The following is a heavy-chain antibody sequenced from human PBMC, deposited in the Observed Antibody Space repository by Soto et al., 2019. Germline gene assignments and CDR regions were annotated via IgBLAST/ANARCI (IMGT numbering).Heavy chain of an antibody. V-gene: IGHV3-15*07. D-gene: IGHD6-19*01. Sequence: PGGSLRLSCAASGFTFSNAWMNWVRQAPGKGLEWVGRIKSKTDGGTTDYAAPVKGRFTISRDDSKNTLYLQMNSLKTEDTAMYYCTTVLGAVAGNYYYYYGMDVWGQGTTVTVSS. J-gene: IGHJ6*02. CDR2: IKSKTDGGTT. CDR1: GFTFSNAW. CDR3: TTVLGAVAGNYYYYYGMDV.